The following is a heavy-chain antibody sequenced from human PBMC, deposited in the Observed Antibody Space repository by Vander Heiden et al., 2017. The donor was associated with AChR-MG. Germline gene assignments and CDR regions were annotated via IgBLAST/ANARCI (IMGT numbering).Heavy chain of an antibody. Sequence: QLVESGGGLVEPGGSVRLSCAGSGSGFGTDNMNWFRQAPGKGLEWVSYISTSSTSKYYADSVRGRFTISRDNAKNSLYLQMNSLGGEDTAVYYCARERPISAVIDYWGQGTLVTVSS. CDR3: ARERPISAVIDY. D-gene: IGHD3-22*01. CDR2: ISTSSTSK. CDR1: GSGFGTDN. J-gene: IGHJ4*02. V-gene: IGHV3-48*01.